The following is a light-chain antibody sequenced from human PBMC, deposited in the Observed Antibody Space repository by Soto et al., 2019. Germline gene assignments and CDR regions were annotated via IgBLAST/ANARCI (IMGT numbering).Light chain of an antibody. J-gene: IGKJ3*01. Sequence: EIVLTQSPATLSLSPGERATLSCRASQTVSSSLAWYQQKPGQAPRLLIYEASNRATGIPARFSGSGSGADFTLTISSLEPEDFALYYCQQRSNWPPVITFGPGTKVDIK. CDR3: QQRSNWPPVIT. CDR2: EAS. V-gene: IGKV3-11*01. CDR1: QTVSSS.